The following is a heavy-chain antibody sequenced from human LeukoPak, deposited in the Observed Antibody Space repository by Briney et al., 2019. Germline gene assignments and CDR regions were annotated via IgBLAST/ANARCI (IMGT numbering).Heavy chain of an antibody. V-gene: IGHV1-69*13. CDR2: IIPIFGTA. D-gene: IGHD2-8*01. CDR3: ARGCFGTNGVCYLGAFDI. J-gene: IGHJ3*02. Sequence: SVTVSFRASGGTFISYALSWVRQAPGQGLEWMGGIIPIFGTANYAQKFQGRVTITADESTSTAYMELSSMRSEDTAVYYCARGCFGTNGVCYLGAFDIWGQGTMVTVSS. CDR1: GGTFISYA.